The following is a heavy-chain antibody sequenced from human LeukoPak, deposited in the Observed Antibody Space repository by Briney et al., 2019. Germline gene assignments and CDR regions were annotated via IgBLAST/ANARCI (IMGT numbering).Heavy chain of an antibody. D-gene: IGHD2/OR15-2a*01. J-gene: IGHJ4*02. V-gene: IGHV3-23*01. CDR1: GFTFRNYA. CDR3: AKDSNTPGYFDY. Sequence: PGGSLRLSCAASGFTFRNYAMNWVRQAPGKGLEWVSRISGSGSSTSYADSVKGRFTISRDNSKNTLYLQMTSLRAEDTAIYYCAKDSNTPGYFDYWGRGIPVTVSS. CDR2: ISGSGSST.